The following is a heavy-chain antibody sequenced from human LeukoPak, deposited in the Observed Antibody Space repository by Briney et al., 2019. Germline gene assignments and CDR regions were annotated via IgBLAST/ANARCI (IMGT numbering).Heavy chain of an antibody. Sequence: GGSLRLSCAASGFTFSSYGMHWVRQAPGKGLEWVAVIWYDGSNKYYADSAKGRFTISRDNSKNTLYLQMNSLRAEDTAVYYCAKLIFGYGDYVPFDIWGQGTMVTVSS. CDR3: AKLIFGYGDYVPFDI. CDR1: GFTFSSYG. J-gene: IGHJ3*02. CDR2: IWYDGSNK. V-gene: IGHV3-33*06. D-gene: IGHD4-17*01.